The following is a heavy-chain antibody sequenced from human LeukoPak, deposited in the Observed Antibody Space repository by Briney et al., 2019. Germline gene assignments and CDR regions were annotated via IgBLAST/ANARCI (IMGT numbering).Heavy chain of an antibody. J-gene: IGHJ3*02. V-gene: IGHV3-30-3*01. CDR2: ISYDGSNK. Sequence: GGSLRLSCAASGFTFSSYAMHWVRQAPGKGLEWVAVISYDGSNKYNPDSVKRRFTISRDNSKNTLYLQMNSLRAEDTAVYYCARAYSGSYYGAFDIWGQGTMVTVSS. D-gene: IGHD1-26*01. CDR3: ARAYSGSYYGAFDI. CDR1: GFTFSSYA.